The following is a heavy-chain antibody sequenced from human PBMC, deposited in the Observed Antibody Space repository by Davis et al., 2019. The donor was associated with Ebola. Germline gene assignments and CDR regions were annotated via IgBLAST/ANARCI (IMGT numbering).Heavy chain of an antibody. CDR3: AKAGESTVTHYFDY. J-gene: IGHJ4*02. D-gene: IGHD4-17*01. CDR1: GFTFSSYG. Sequence: GESLKISCTASGFTFSSYGMHWVRQAPGKGLEWVAVISYDGSNKYYADSVKGRFTISRDNSKNTLYLQMNSLRAEDTAVYYCAKAGESTVTHYFDYWGQGTLVTVSS. V-gene: IGHV3-30*18. CDR2: ISYDGSNK.